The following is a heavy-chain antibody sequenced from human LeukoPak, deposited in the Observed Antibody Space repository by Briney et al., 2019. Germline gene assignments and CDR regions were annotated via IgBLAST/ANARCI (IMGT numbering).Heavy chain of an antibody. V-gene: IGHV3-48*02. D-gene: IGHD3-10*01. CDR1: GFTFSTNA. Sequence: GGSLRLSCAASGFTFSTNAMNWVRQAPGKGLEWLSFIGTTSSGIYYADSVKGRFTISRDNAKNSLYLQMNSLRDEDTAVYYCARAYYGSGSYYNDYWGQGTLVTVSS. J-gene: IGHJ4*02. CDR3: ARAYYGSGSYYNDY. CDR2: IGTTSSGI.